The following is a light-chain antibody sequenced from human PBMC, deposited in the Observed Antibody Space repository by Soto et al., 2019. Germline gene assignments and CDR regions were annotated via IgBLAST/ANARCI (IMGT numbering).Light chain of an antibody. CDR2: WAS. J-gene: IGKJ2*01. Sequence: DIVMTQSPDSLAVSLGERATINCKSSQSVLYNSNNKNYLAWYQHKPGQPPKLLIYWASTRESGVPDRFSGSGSGTDFTLTISSLQAEDAAVYYCQQYYSTPPYTFGQGTKLEIK. CDR1: QSVLYNSNNKNY. CDR3: QQYYSTPPYT. V-gene: IGKV4-1*01.